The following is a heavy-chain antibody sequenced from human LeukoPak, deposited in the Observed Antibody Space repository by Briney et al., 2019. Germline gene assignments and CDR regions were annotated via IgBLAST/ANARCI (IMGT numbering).Heavy chain of an antibody. Sequence: GGSLRLSCSASGFTFSSYDMSWVRQAAGQGLEWVLSISGSGDRTIYADSVRGRLTISRDKSKNTLYLQMSSLRAEDTAVYYCAKVPQPDYYFDYWGQGSLVTVSS. CDR2: ISGSGDRT. CDR1: GFTFSSYD. CDR3: AKVPQPDYYFDY. J-gene: IGHJ4*02. V-gene: IGHV3-23*01.